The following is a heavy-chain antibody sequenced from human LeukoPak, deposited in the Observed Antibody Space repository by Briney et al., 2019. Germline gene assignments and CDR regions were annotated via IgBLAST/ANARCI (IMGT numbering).Heavy chain of an antibody. Sequence: SETLSLTCTVSGGSISSSSYYWGWIRQPPGKGLEWIGYIYYRGSTYYNPSLKSRVTISVDTSKNQFSLKLSSVTAADTAVYYXARLVGSSXYHEVLLGRDYWGQGTLVTVSS. CDR3: ARLVGSSXYHEVLLGRDY. J-gene: IGHJ4*02. D-gene: IGHD6-13*01. V-gene: IGHV4-39*01. CDR2: IYYRGST. CDR1: GGSISSSSYY.